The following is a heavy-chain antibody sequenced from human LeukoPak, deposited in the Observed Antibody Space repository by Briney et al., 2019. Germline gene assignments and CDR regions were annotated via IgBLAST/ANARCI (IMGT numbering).Heavy chain of an antibody. D-gene: IGHD4-17*01. V-gene: IGHV4-31*03. Sequence: SETLSLTCTVSGGSISSGGYYWSWIRQPPGKGLEWIGYIYYSGSTYYNPSLKSRVTISVDTSKNQFSLKLSSVIAADTAVYYCARDAGFNGDYTFDYWGQGTLVTVSS. CDR1: GGSISSGGYY. CDR3: ARDAGFNGDYTFDY. J-gene: IGHJ4*02. CDR2: IYYSGST.